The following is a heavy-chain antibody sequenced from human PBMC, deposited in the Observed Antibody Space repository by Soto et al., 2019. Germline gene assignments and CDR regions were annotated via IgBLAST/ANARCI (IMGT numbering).Heavy chain of an antibody. Sequence: GGSLRLSCAASGSTFSSTWMHWVRQAPGKGLVWVSLIKSDGSSTTYADSVRGRFTISRDNAKNTLYLQMNSLRAEDTAVYYCARDRYYTIDYWGQGALVTVSS. CDR3: ARDRYYTIDY. V-gene: IGHV3-74*01. CDR1: GSTFSSTW. D-gene: IGHD2-2*02. J-gene: IGHJ4*02. CDR2: IKSDGSST.